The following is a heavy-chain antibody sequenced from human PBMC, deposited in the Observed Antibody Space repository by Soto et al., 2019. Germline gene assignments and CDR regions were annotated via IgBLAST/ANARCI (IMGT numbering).Heavy chain of an antibody. CDR3: AKGGIAAAGSSNRRYFDY. CDR2: ISGTGGST. CDR1: GFTFTSYA. D-gene: IGHD6-13*01. J-gene: IGHJ4*02. V-gene: IGHV3-23*01. Sequence: PGGSLRLSCAASGFTFTSYAISWVRQAPGQALEWVSAISGTGGSTYHADYVKGRFTISRDNCKYTLYLQMNSLRAEDTAVYYCAKGGIAAAGSSNRRYFDYWGQGTMVTV.